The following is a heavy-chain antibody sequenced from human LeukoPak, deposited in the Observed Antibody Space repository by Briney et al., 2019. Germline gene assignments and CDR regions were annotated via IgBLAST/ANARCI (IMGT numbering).Heavy chain of an antibody. CDR1: GGSISSYY. CDR3: AREAVGATNWYFDL. J-gene: IGHJ2*01. D-gene: IGHD1-26*01. Sequence: SETLSLTCTVSGGSISSYYWSWIRQPPGKGLEWIGYIYYSGSTNYNPSLKSRVTISVDTSKNQFSLKLSSVTAADTAVYYCAREAVGATNWYFDLWGRGTLVTVSS. CDR2: IYYSGST. V-gene: IGHV4-59*12.